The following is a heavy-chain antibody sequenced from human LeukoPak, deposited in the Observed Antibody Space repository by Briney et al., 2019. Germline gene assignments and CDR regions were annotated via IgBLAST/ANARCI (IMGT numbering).Heavy chain of an antibody. J-gene: IGHJ4*02. Sequence: GGSLRLSXAASGFTFDDYGMHWLRQAPGKGLEWVSGISWNSGRIGYADSVKGRFTSSRDNAKKSLYLQMNSLRAEDMALYYCAKDTQADYYDSSGYTDYWGQGTLVTVSS. CDR2: ISWNSGRI. CDR1: GFTFDDYG. CDR3: AKDTQADYYDSSGYTDY. D-gene: IGHD3-22*01. V-gene: IGHV3-9*03.